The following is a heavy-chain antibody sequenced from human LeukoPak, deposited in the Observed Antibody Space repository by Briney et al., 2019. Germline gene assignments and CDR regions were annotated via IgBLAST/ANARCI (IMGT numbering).Heavy chain of an antibody. V-gene: IGHV4-59*01. CDR1: GGSISSYY. Sequence: PSETLSLTCTVSGGSISSYYWSWIRQPPGKGLECIGNIYYSGSTNYNPSLKSRVTISIDASKNQFSLKLSSVTAADTAVYYCARGPGMATIKDWGQGTLVTVSS. CDR2: IYYSGST. D-gene: IGHD5-24*01. J-gene: IGHJ4*02. CDR3: ARGPGMATIKD.